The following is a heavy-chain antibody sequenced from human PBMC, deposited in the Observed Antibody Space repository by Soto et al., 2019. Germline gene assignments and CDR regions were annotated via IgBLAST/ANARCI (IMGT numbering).Heavy chain of an antibody. V-gene: IGHV3-23*01. D-gene: IGHD3-22*01. CDR1: GFTFRNYA. CDR2: ISVSGGST. CDR3: AKGMYYYDSSGYRLFDY. J-gene: IGHJ4*02. Sequence: GSLRLSCAASGFTFRNYAMKWVRQAPGKGLEWVSGISVSGGSTYYADSVKGRFTVSRDNSKNTVFLQMNSLRAEDTAVYFCAKGMYYYDSSGYRLFDYWGQGTLVIVSS.